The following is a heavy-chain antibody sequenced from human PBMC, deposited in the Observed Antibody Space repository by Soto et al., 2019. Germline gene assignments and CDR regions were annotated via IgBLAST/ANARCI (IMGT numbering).Heavy chain of an antibody. Sequence: EVQLLESGGGLVQPGGSLRLSCAASGFTFSSYAMSWVRQAPGKGLEWVSAISGSGGTTYYAGSVKGRFTFSRDNSKNTLYEQMSGLRAEAADVFYCVKTANGWFSAFDIWGQGTIVTVPS. CDR2: ISGSGGTT. CDR3: VKTANGWFSAFDI. V-gene: IGHV3-23*01. J-gene: IGHJ3*02. D-gene: IGHD6-19*01. CDR1: GFTFSSYA.